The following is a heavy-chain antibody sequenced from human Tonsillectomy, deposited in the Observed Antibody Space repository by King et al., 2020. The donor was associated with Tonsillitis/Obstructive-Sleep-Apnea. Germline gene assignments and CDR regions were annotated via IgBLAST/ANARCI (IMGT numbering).Heavy chain of an antibody. CDR1: GGSISSYY. Sequence: QLQESGPGLVKPSETLSLTCTVSGGSISSYYWSWIRQPAGKGLEWIGLIDTSGNTNYNPSLKTRVTMSVDTSKNQFSLKLSSVTDADTAVYYCARDLSSSPYNWFDPWGQGILVTVSS. J-gene: IGHJ5*02. V-gene: IGHV4-4*07. CDR2: IDTSGNT. CDR3: ARDLSSSPYNWFDP. D-gene: IGHD6-13*01.